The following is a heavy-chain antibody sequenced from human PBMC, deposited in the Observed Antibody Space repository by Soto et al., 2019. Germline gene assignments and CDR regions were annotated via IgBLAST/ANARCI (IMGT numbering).Heavy chain of an antibody. CDR2: IYWNDDK. D-gene: IGHD6-6*01. CDR3: ARVIRIAARSYYYYYGMDV. J-gene: IGHJ6*02. V-gene: IGHV2-5*01. CDR1: GFSLSTRAVG. Sequence: SGPTLVNPTQTLTLTCTFSGFSLSTRAVGVGWIRQPPGKALEWLALIYWNDDKRYSSSLKNRLTITKDTSKNHVVLTMTNMDPVDTATYYCARVIRIAARSYYYYYGMDVWGQGTTVTVSS.